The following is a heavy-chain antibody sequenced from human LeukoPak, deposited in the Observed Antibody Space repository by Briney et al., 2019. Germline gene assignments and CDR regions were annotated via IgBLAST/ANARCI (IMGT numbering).Heavy chain of an antibody. Sequence: GGSLRLSCAASGFTFSSYAMHWVRQAPGKGLEWVALISYDGSNKYYTDSVKGRFTISRDNSKNTLYLQMNSLRAEDTAVYYCAKVGYYGSGSYLNWGQGTLVTVSS. J-gene: IGHJ4*02. D-gene: IGHD3-10*01. CDR3: AKVGYYGSGSYLN. V-gene: IGHV3-30*18. CDR2: ISYDGSNK. CDR1: GFTFSSYA.